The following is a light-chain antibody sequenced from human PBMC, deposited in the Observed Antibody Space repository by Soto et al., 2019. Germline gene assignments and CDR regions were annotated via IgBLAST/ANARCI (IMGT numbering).Light chain of an antibody. CDR3: SSYAGSNNVI. Sequence: QSALTQPPSASGSPGQSVTISCTGTSSDVGGYKYVSWYQLHPGKAPKLMIYEVTKRPSGVPDRFSGSKSVNTASLTVSGLQAEDEADYFCSSYAGSNNVIFGGGTKLTVL. CDR2: EVT. CDR1: SSDVGGYKY. V-gene: IGLV2-8*01. J-gene: IGLJ2*01.